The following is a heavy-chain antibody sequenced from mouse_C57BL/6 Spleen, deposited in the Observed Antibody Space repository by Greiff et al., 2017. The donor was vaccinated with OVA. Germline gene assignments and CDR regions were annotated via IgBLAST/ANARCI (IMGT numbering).Heavy chain of an antibody. CDR3: ARHGHYGSSNYFDY. D-gene: IGHD1-1*01. CDR2: ISGGGGNT. CDR1: GFTFSSYT. V-gene: IGHV5-9*01. J-gene: IGHJ2*01. Sequence: EVQVVESGGGLVKPGGSLKLSCAASGFTFSSYTMSWVRQTPEKRLEWVATISGGGGNTYYPDSVKGRFTISRDNAKNTLYLQMSSLRSEDTALYYCARHGHYGSSNYFDYWGQGTTLTVSS.